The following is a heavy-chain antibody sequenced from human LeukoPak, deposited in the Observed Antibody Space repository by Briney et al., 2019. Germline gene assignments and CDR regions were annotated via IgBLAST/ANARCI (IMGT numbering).Heavy chain of an antibody. V-gene: IGHV1-8*01. CDR1: GYTFTSYD. D-gene: IGHD6-19*01. Sequence: ASVKVSCKASGYTFTSYDINWVRQATGQGLEWMGWMNPNSGNTGYAQKFQGRVTMTRNTSISTAYMELSRLRSDDTAVYYCARGEAVAYNWFDPWGQGTLVTVSS. J-gene: IGHJ5*02. CDR3: ARGEAVAYNWFDP. CDR2: MNPNSGNT.